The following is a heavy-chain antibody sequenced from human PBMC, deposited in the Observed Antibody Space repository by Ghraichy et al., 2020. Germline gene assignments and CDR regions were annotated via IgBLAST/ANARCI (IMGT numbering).Heavy chain of an antibody. V-gene: IGHV4-39*01. CDR2: IYYSGST. CDR3: ARGGGNYGYSTYFFDY. J-gene: IGHJ4*02. Sequence: SETLSLTCTVSGGSISSSSYYWGWIRQPPGKGLEWIGSIYYSGSTYYNPSLKSRVTISVDTSKNQFSLKLSSVTAADTAVYYCARGGGNYGYSTYFFDYWGQGTLVTVSS. D-gene: IGHD6-13*01. CDR1: GGSISSSSYY.